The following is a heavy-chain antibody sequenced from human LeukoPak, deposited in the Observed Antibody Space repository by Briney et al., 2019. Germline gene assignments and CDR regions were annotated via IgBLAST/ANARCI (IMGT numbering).Heavy chain of an antibody. CDR1: GGSISSGGYY. CDR3: ALQGTGLDCSGGSCYSLNFDY. D-gene: IGHD2-15*01. V-gene: IGHV4-39*07. CDR2: INHSGST. Sequence: PSETLTLTCTVSGGSISSGGYYWSWIRQPPGKGLEWIGEINHSGSTNYNPSLKSRVTISVDTSKNQFSLKLSSVTAADTAVYYCALQGTGLDCSGGSCYSLNFDYWGQGTLVTVSS. J-gene: IGHJ4*02.